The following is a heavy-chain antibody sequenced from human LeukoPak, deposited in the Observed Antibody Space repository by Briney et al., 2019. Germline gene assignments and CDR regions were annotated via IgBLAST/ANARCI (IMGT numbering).Heavy chain of an antibody. D-gene: IGHD6-6*01. CDR2: ISRSSTYI. CDR3: ASLSLGHY. V-gene: IGHV3-11*06. Sequence: PGGSLRLSCAASGFTFTDYYMSWIRQAPGMGLEWVSYISRSSTYINYADSVKGRFTISRDNAKNSLYLQMNSLRAEDTAVYYCASLSLGHYWGQGTLVTVSS. CDR1: GFTFTDYY. J-gene: IGHJ4*02.